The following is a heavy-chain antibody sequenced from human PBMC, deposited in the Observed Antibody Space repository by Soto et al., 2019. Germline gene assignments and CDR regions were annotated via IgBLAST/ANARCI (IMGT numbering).Heavy chain of an antibody. CDR2: IYYSGST. D-gene: IGHD3-22*01. J-gene: IGHJ4*02. CDR1: GGSISSSSYY. Sequence: PSETLSLTYTASGGSISSSSYYWGWIRQPPGKGLEWIGSIYYSGSTYYNPSLESRVTISVDTSKNQFSLKLSSVTAADTAVYYCARSLYYYDSSGYPFDYWGQGTLVTVSS. CDR3: ARSLYYYDSSGYPFDY. V-gene: IGHV4-39*01.